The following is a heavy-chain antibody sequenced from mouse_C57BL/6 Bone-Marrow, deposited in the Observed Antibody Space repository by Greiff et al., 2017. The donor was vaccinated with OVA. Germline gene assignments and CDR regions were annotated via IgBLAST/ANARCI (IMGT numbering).Heavy chain of an antibody. D-gene: IGHD1-1*01. CDR2: IYPGDGDT. J-gene: IGHJ2*01. V-gene: IGHV1-82*01. CDR1: GYAFSSSW. Sequence: QVPLQQSGPELVKPGASVKISCKASGYAFSSSWMNWVKQRPGKGLEWIGRIYPGDGDTNYNGKFKGKATLTADTSSSTAYMQLSSLASADSAVYSLEREGVITTDRVWGQGTTLTVSS. CDR3: EREGVITTDRV.